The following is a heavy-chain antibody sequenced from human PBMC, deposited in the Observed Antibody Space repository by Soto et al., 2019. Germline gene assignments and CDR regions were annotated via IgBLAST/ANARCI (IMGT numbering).Heavy chain of an antibody. J-gene: IGHJ4*02. CDR2: INPNSGGT. CDR1: GYTFTGYY. CDR3: ARAPQGIAAAGPLDY. V-gene: IGHV1-2*04. Sequence: QVQLVQSGAEVKKPGASVKVSCKASGYTFTGYYMHWVRQSPGQGLEWMGWINPNSGGTNYAQKFQGWVTMTRDTSISTAYMELSRLRSDDTAVYYGARAPQGIAAAGPLDYWGQGTLVTVSS. D-gene: IGHD6-13*01.